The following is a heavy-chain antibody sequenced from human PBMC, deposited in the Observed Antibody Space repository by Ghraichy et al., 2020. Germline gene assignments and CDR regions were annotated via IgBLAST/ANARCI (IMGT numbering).Heavy chain of an antibody. CDR1: GFTFSSYA. D-gene: IGHD6-6*01. CDR3: AKRGFGYGSSSCFDY. CDR2: ISGSGGST. J-gene: IGHJ4*02. Sequence: GGSLRLSCAASGFTFSSYAMSWVRQAPGKGLEWVSAISGSGGSTYYADSVKGRFTISRDNSKNTLYLQMNSLRAEDTAVYYCAKRGFGYGSSSCFDYWGQGTLVTVSS. V-gene: IGHV3-23*01.